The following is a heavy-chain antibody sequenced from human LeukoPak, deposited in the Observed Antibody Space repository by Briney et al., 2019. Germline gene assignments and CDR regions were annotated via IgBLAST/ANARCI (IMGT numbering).Heavy chain of an antibody. CDR3: ATNALHCSSTSCLDY. D-gene: IGHD2-2*01. J-gene: IGHJ4*02. Sequence: ASVKVSCKASGYTFTSYYMHWVRQAPGQGLEWMGIINPSVGSTSYAQKFQGRVTMTRETSTSTVYMELSSLRSEDTAVYICATNALHCSSTSCLDYWGQGTLVTVSS. V-gene: IGHV1-46*01. CDR2: INPSVGST. CDR1: GYTFTSYY.